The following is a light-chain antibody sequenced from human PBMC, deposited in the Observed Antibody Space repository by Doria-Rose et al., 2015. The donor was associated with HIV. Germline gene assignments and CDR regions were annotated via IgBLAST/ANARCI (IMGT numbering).Light chain of an antibody. V-gene: IGKV3-20*01. CDR3: HQYGTSWT. Sequence: EIVLTQSPGTLSLSPGERATLSCRASQSFSSTYLAWYQQKPSQAPSLLTYDGSTRATGIPDRFSASGSGTDFTLTINRLEPEDFALYYCHQYGTSWTFGQGTKVEI. CDR2: DGS. CDR1: QSFSSTY. J-gene: IGKJ1*01.